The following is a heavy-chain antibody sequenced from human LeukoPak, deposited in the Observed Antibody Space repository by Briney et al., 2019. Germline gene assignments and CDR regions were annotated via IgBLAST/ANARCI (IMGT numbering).Heavy chain of an antibody. J-gene: IGHJ4*02. V-gene: IGHV3-9*03. CDR1: GFTFDDYA. CDR3: AKDLSRRVTVTRAFDY. CDR2: ISWNSCTI. D-gene: IGHD4-17*01. Sequence: GRSLRLSCAASGFTFDDYAMHWVRHAQGKGLEWVSGISWNSCTIGYADSVKGRFTISRDNAKNSLYLQMNSLRAEDMALYYCAKDLSRRVTVTRAFDYWGQGTLVTVSS.